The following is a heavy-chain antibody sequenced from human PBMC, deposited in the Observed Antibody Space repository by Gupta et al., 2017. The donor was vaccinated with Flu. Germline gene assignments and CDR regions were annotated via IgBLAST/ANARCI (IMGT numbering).Heavy chain of an antibody. Sequence: EVHLEESGGGLVKPGGSLRLSCAPSGFTFSTYSRAWVRQAPGKGLEWVSSISSSSSYIYYADSVKGRFTISRDNADNSLYLRMNSLRAEDTAVYYCARDFAVNHPYDSWGQGTLVTVSS. CDR2: ISSSSSYI. J-gene: IGHJ4*02. CDR3: ARDFAVNHPYDS. D-gene: IGHD3-3*01. CDR1: GFTFSTYS. V-gene: IGHV3-21*01.